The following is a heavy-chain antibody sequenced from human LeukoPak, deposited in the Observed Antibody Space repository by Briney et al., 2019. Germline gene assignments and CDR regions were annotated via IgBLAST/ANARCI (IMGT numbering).Heavy chain of an antibody. J-gene: IGHJ6*03. CDR3: ARGVAGPYYYYYMDV. V-gene: IGHV1-2*02. Sequence: ASVKVSCKASGYTFTDYYMHWVRQAPGQGLEWMGWINPNSGGTNYAQKFQGRVTMTRDTSISTAYMELSRLTSDDTAVYYCARGVAGPYYYYYMDVWGRGTTVTVSS. D-gene: IGHD6-19*01. CDR2: INPNSGGT. CDR1: GYTFTDYY.